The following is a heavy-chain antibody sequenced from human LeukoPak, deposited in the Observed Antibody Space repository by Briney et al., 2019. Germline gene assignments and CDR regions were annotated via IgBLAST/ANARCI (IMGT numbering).Heavy chain of an antibody. CDR1: VFTFSSYS. Sequence: GGSLRLSGAASVFTFSSYSMNWVRQARVKGLEWVSAISGDGTRTYYADSVKGRFTISRDNSKNTLYLEMSSLRVEDTAIYYCAKWPEGAMDYFDYWGQGTLVTVSS. D-gene: IGHD3-16*01. V-gene: IGHV3-23*01. CDR3: AKWPEGAMDYFDY. J-gene: IGHJ4*02. CDR2: ISGDGTRT.